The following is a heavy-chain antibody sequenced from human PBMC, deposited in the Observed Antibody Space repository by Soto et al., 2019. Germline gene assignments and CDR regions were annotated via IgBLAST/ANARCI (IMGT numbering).Heavy chain of an antibody. CDR2: INAGNGNT. Sequence: ASVKVSCKASGYTFTSYAMHWVRQAPGQRLEWMGWINAGNGNTKYSQKFQGRVTITRDTSASTAYMELSSLRSEDTAVYYCARVYCGGDCYSYAFDIWGQGTMVTVSS. CDR1: GYTFTSYA. CDR3: ARVYCGGDCYSYAFDI. V-gene: IGHV1-3*01. D-gene: IGHD2-21*01. J-gene: IGHJ3*02.